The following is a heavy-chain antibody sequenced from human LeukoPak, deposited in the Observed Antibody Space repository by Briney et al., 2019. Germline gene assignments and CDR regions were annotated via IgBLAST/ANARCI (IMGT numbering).Heavy chain of an antibody. CDR2: IKQDGSQR. J-gene: IGHJ4*02. D-gene: IGHD6-6*01. Sequence: GGSLRLSCTASGFTFSDYWMTWVRQAPGKAPEWVANIKQDGSQRYYVDSVRGRFTISRDNAKNSLFLQMNGLRAEDTAVYYCARRGGSSSRRSPIDYWGQGTLVTVSS. CDR1: GFTFSDYW. V-gene: IGHV3-7*01. CDR3: ARRGGSSSRRSPIDY.